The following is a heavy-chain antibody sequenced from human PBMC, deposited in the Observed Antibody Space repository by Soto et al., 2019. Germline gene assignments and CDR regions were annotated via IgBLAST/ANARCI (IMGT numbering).Heavy chain of an antibody. V-gene: IGHV3-23*01. CDR2: ISGSGDGT. D-gene: IGHD2-15*01. J-gene: IGHJ4*02. CDR1: GFAFSSYP. Sequence: EVQLLESGGGLVQPGGSLSLSCAASGFAFSSYPMSWVRQAPGKGLEWVSGISGSGDGTYYADSVKGRFTISRDNSKNTLYLQMNSLRAEDTAVYYCVKRCDAGGCPDYWGQGTLLTVSS. CDR3: VKRCDAGGCPDY.